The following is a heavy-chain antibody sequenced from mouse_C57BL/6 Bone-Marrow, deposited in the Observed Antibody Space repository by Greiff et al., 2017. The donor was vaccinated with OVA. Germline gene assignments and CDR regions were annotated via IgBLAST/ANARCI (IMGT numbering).Heavy chain of an antibody. CDR3: ASYYYGSSFLFAY. D-gene: IGHD1-1*01. V-gene: IGHV1-52*01. CDR1: GYTFTSYW. Sequence: QVQLQQPGAELVRPGSSVKLSCKASGYTFTSYWMHWVKRRPIQGLEWIGNIDPSDSETHYNQKFKDKATLTVDKSSSTAYMQLSSLTSEDSAVYYCASYYYGSSFLFAYWGQGTLVTVSA. J-gene: IGHJ3*01. CDR2: IDPSDSET.